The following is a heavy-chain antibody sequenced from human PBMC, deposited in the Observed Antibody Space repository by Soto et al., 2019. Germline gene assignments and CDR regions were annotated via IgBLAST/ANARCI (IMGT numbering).Heavy chain of an antibody. CDR3: AKGGRFPEARYYFLDV. CDR1: GGSISSSNW. V-gene: IGHV4-4*02. J-gene: IGHJ6*03. D-gene: IGHD3-3*01. Sequence: SETLSLTCAVSGGSISSSNWWSWVRQPPGKGLEWIGEINHSGSTNHKPSLKSRVTMSIDTSKNQFSLKLRSVTAADTGVYYCAKGGRFPEARYYFLDVWGNGTTVTVS. CDR2: INHSGST.